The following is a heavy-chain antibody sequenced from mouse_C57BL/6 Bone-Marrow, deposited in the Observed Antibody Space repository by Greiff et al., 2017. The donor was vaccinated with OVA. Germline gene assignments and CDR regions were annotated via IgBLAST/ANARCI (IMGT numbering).Heavy chain of an antibody. Sequence: VQLQQSGPELVKPGASVKISCKASGYTFTDYYINWVKQRPGQGLEWIGWIFPGSGSTYYNEKFKGKATLTVDKSSSTAYMLLSSLTSEDSAVYFGARLRAYDYDGWYFDVWGTGTTVTVSS. CDR1: GYTFTDYY. D-gene: IGHD2-4*01. V-gene: IGHV1-75*01. CDR2: IFPGSGST. CDR3: ARLRAYDYDGWYFDV. J-gene: IGHJ1*03.